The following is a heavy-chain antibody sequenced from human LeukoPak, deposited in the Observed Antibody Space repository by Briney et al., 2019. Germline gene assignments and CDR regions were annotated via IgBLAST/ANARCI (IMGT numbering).Heavy chain of an antibody. J-gene: IGHJ6*03. CDR1: GFTFSVYD. V-gene: IGHV3-21*01. CDR3: ARDGIAAAGARYYYYYYMDV. Sequence: GGSLRLSCAASGFTFSVYDMSWVRQVPGKGLEWVSSIGSSSNNIYYADSVKGRFTISRDNAKNSLYLQMNSLRAEDTAVYYCARDGIAAAGARYYYYYYMDVWGKGTTVTVSS. D-gene: IGHD6-13*01. CDR2: IGSSSNNI.